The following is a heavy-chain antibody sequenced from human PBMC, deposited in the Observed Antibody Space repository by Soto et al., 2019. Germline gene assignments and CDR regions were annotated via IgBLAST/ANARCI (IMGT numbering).Heavy chain of an antibody. V-gene: IGHV1-18*04. CDR1: GYSFTSYG. CDR2: ISGHNGNT. J-gene: IGHJ4*02. D-gene: IGHD3-22*01. Sequence: GASVKVSRKASGYSFTSYGISWVRQAPGQGPEWMGWISGHNGNTNHPQSLQGRVTMTTDTSRNTAYMELRSLRSDDTAVYYCARHRFNYYDDTVYYYFDYWGQGTLVTVSS. CDR3: ARHRFNYYDDTVYYYFDY.